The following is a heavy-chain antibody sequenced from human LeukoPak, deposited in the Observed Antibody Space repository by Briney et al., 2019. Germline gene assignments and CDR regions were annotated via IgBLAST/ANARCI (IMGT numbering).Heavy chain of an antibody. V-gene: IGHV4-31*03. CDR3: ARGQDYSNFYYYYYGMDV. Sequence: PSQTLSLTCTVSGGSISNGGYYWSWTRQHPGKGLEWIGYIYYSGSTYYNPSLKSRVTISIGTSKNEFSLKLSSVTAADTAVYYCARGQDYSNFYYYYYGMDVWGQGTTVTVSS. CDR1: GGSISNGGYY. J-gene: IGHJ6*02. D-gene: IGHD4-11*01. CDR2: IYYSGST.